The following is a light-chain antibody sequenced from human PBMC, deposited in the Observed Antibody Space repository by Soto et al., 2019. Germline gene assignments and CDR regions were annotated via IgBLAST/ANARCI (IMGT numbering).Light chain of an antibody. J-gene: IGKJ1*01. Sequence: DIEMTQSPSTLSASVGDRVTITCRASQTIRRWLAWYQQRPGKAPKVLIYDASTLESGVPARFSGSGSETQFSLTISSLPPEDSETYYCQHYNSDPWTFGQGTKVEIK. V-gene: IGKV1-5*01. CDR3: QHYNSDPWT. CDR2: DAS. CDR1: QTIRRW.